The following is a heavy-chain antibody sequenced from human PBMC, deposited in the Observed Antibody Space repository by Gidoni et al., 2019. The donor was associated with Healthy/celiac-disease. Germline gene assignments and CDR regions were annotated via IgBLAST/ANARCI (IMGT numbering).Heavy chain of an antibody. Sequence: QVQLQQWGAGLLKPSETLSLTCAVYGGSFCGYYWSWIRQPPGKGLEWIGEINHSGSTNYNPSLKSRVTISVDTSKNQFSLKLSSVTAADTAVYYCARARQQATVTMMGFDYWGQGTLVTVSS. V-gene: IGHV4-34*01. D-gene: IGHD4-17*01. CDR2: INHSGST. J-gene: IGHJ4*02. CDR1: GGSFCGYY. CDR3: ARARQQATVTMMGFDY.